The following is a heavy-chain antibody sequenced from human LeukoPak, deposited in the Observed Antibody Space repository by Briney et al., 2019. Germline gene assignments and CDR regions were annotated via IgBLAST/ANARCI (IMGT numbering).Heavy chain of an antibody. CDR2: ITFSSDYI. J-gene: IGHJ6*04. V-gene: IGHV3-21*01. D-gene: IGHD3-9*01. Sequence: PGGSLRPSCSASGFTFSTYNMNWVRQAPGKGLEWVSSITFSSDYIYYADSVKGRFTISRDNAKNSLYLQMNSLRAEDTAVYYCASNFRYLDVWGKGTTVTVSS. CDR3: ASNFRYLDV. CDR1: GFTFSTYN.